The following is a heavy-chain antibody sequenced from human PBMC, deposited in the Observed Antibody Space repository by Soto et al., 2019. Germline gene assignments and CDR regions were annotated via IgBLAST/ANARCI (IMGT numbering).Heavy chain of an antibody. CDR1: GFTFSSYA. CDR3: VRGYRILEY. J-gene: IGHJ4*02. D-gene: IGHD3-16*02. CDR2: ISSDGSKT. Sequence: QVQLVESGGGVVQPGKSLRLSCAASGFTFSSYAIHWVRQAPGKGLEWVALISSDGSKTYYTDSVKGRFTISRDNSKNTLSLQMNSLRAEDTAMYNCVRGYRILEYWGQGTLVTVSS. V-gene: IGHV3-30-3*01.